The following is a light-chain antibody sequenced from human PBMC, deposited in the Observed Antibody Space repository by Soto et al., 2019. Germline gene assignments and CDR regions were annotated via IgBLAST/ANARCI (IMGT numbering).Light chain of an antibody. CDR2: GAS. CDR1: QSFGSN. Sequence: EIVMTQSPATLSVSPGERATLSCRGSQSFGSNLAWYQQKPGQAPRLLIYGASTRDTGVPDRFSGSGAVTEFTFTISSLQSEDFALYYCQQHNGWPLPFGGGTKVEI. V-gene: IGKV3-15*01. J-gene: IGKJ4*01. CDR3: QQHNGWPLP.